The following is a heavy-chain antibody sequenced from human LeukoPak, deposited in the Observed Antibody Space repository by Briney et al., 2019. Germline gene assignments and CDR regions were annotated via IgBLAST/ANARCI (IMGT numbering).Heavy chain of an antibody. CDR2: ISTSSSYI. CDR1: GFTFSSCA. J-gene: IGHJ3*02. D-gene: IGHD5-12*01. CDR3: ARNRDPIVATPLDAFDI. Sequence: PGGSLRLSCAASGFTFSSCAMSWVRQAPGKGLEWVSSISTSSSYIYYADSVKGRFTISRDNAKNSLYLQMNSLRAEDTAVYYCARNRDPIVATPLDAFDIWGQGTMLTVSS. V-gene: IGHV3-21*01.